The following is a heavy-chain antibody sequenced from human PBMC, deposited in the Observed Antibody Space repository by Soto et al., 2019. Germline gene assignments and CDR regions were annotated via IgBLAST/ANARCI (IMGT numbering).Heavy chain of an antibody. CDR1: GGAIRTRNW. V-gene: IGHV4-4*02. CDR2: IYHSGST. D-gene: IGHD1-26*01. CDR3: AGSGSWDYHGMDV. J-gene: IGHJ6*02. Sequence: TLSLTIAISGGAIRTRNWLRWVRQPPGKGLEWSGEIYHSGSTNPNPSLKSRVTIQVEKSKNQFSLKLSSVTAADTAVYYCAGSGSWDYHGMDVWGQGTTVS.